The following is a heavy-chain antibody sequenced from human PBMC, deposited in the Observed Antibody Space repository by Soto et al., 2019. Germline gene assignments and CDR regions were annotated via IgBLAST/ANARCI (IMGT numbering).Heavy chain of an antibody. V-gene: IGHV1-69*01. CDR1: GGTFSSYA. D-gene: IGHD3-3*01. Sequence: QVQLVQSGAEVKKPGSSVKVSCKASGGTFSSYAISWVRQAPGQGLEWMGGIIPIFGTANYAQKFQGRVTITADESTSTDYMELSSLRYEDTAVHYWASPKFRFWQQLDPWGHGTLVTVSA. CDR3: ASPKFRFWQQLDP. CDR2: IIPIFGTA. J-gene: IGHJ5*02.